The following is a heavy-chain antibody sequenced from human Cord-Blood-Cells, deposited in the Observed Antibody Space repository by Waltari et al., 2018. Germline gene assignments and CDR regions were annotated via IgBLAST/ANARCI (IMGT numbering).Heavy chain of an antibody. Sequence: QVQLVQSGAEVKKTGASVKVSCQASGYTFTSYAMHWLRQAPGQRLEWMGWINAGNGNTKYSQKFQGRVTITRDTSASTAYMELSSLRSEDTAVYYCARSGSYNAFDIWGQGTMVTVSS. D-gene: IGHD1-26*01. CDR2: INAGNGNT. CDR1: GYTFTSYA. J-gene: IGHJ3*02. V-gene: IGHV1-3*01. CDR3: ARSGSYNAFDI.